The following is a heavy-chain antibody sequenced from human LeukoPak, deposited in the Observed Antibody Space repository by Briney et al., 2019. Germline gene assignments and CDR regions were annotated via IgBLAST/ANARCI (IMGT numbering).Heavy chain of an antibody. V-gene: IGHV4-31*03. J-gene: IGHJ2*01. CDR2: IYYSGST. Sequence: SETLSLTCTVSGGSISSGGYYWSWIRQHPGKGLEWIGYIYYSGSTNYNPSLKSRVTISVDKSKNQFSLKLSSVTAADTAVYYCARVPDYDFWSGYAPSWYFDLWGRGTLVTVSS. D-gene: IGHD3-3*01. CDR1: GGSISSGGYY. CDR3: ARVPDYDFWSGYAPSWYFDL.